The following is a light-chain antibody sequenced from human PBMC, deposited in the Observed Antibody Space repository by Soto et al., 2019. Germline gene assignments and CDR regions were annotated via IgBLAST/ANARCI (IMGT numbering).Light chain of an antibody. V-gene: IGKV3-20*01. CDR2: GAS. Sequence: EIVLTQSPGTLSLSPGERATLSCRASQSVSSSYLAWYQQKPGQAPRLLIYGASTRATGIPDRFSGSGYGTDFTLTINRLEPEDFAVYYCQQYGSSGYTFGQGTKLEIK. J-gene: IGKJ2*01. CDR1: QSVSSSY. CDR3: QQYGSSGYT.